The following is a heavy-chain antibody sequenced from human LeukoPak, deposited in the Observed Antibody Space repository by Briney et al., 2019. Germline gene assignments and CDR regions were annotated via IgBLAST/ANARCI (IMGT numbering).Heavy chain of an antibody. CDR1: GGSISSSSYY. CDR3: ARGPHCSSTSCYTRYYYYYYMDV. V-gene: IGHV4-39*07. D-gene: IGHD2-2*02. J-gene: IGHJ6*03. CDR2: IYYSGST. Sequence: PSETLSLTRTVSGGSISSSSYYWGWIRQPPGKGLEWIGSIYYSGSTYYNPSLKSRVTISVDTSKNQFSLKLSSMTAADTAVYYCARGPHCSSTSCYTRYYYYYYMDVWGKGTTVTVSS.